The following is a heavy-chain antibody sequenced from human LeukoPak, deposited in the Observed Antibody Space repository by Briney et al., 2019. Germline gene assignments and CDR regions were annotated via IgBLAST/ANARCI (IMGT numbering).Heavy chain of an antibody. CDR1: GFPLTRSA. Sequence: SVKVSCKASGFPLTRSAVQWVRQARGQRLEWIGWIVVGSGKTKYAQKFQERVTITRDMSTSAAYMEVSSLRSEDTAVYYCAAAGLLRFEDLLYYGMDVWGKGTTVTVSS. V-gene: IGHV1-58*01. J-gene: IGHJ6*04. D-gene: IGHD3-10*01. CDR3: AAAGLLRFEDLLYYGMDV. CDR2: IVVGSGKT.